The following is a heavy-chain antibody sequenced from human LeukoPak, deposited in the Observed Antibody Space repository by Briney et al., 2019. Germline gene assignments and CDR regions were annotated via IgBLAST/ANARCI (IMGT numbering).Heavy chain of an antibody. J-gene: IGHJ3*02. Sequence: ASVKVSCKASGYTFTSFYIHWVRQAPGQGLEWMGIINPSGGGTSYAQKFQGRVTMTRDTSTSTVYMELSSLTSEDTAVYYCARDSPRLLAFDIWGRGTMVTVSS. CDR1: GYTFTSFY. V-gene: IGHV1-46*01. CDR3: ARDSPRLLAFDI. CDR2: INPSGGGT. D-gene: IGHD6-25*01.